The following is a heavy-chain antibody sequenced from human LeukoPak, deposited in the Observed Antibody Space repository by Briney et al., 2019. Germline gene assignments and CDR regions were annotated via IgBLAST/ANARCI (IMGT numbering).Heavy chain of an antibody. V-gene: IGHV4-4*09. D-gene: IGHD1-26*01. CDR1: GGSTSGNY. Sequence: SETLSLTCTVSGGSTSGNYWSCIRQPPGQGLEGIAYVHSSGYTNYNPSPKSRVTISVDTSNNQISLKVTSVTAADPAMYYCTKRQGPTSGSYDYFDPWGQGALVTVSS. CDR2: VHSSGYT. CDR3: TKRQGPTSGSYDYFDP. J-gene: IGHJ5*02.